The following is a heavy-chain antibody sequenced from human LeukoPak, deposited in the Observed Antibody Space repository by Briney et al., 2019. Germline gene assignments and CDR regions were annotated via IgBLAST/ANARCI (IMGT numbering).Heavy chain of an antibody. D-gene: IGHD1-26*01. J-gene: IGHJ4*02. V-gene: IGHV4-61*02. CDR3: ARSGGSGFQLDS. Sequence: SETLSLTCTVSGGSISSSSYYWSWVRQPAGKGLEWIGRSYTTGRTIYNPSLKSRVTMSLDTSKNQLSLNLSSVTAADTAVYYCARSGGSGFQLDSWGQGTLVTVSS. CDR2: SYTTGRT. CDR1: GGSISSSSYY.